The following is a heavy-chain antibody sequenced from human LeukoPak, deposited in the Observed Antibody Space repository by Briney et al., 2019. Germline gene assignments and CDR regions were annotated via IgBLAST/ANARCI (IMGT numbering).Heavy chain of an antibody. J-gene: IGHJ1*01. CDR1: GGSFSGYY. D-gene: IGHD1-26*01. Sequence: TSETLSLTCAVYGGSFSGYYWSWIRQPPGKGLEWIGYIYYSGSTNYNPSLKSRVTISVDTSKNQFSLKLSSVTAADTAVYYCAISAPSVGATTDGYFQHWGQGTLVTVSS. CDR3: AISAPSVGATTDGYFQH. CDR2: IYYSGST. V-gene: IGHV4-59*01.